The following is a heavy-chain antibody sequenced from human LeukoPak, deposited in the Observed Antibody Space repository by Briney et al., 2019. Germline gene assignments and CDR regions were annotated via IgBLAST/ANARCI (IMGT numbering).Heavy chain of an antibody. J-gene: IGHJ4*02. V-gene: IGHV4-4*02. CDR3: ASIASVVVAAVDY. CDR1: GGSISSSNW. Sequence: SGTLSLTCAVSGGSISSSNWWSWVRQPPGKGLEWIGEIYHSGSTNYNPSLKSRVTISVDKSKNQFSLKLSSVTAADTAVYYCASIASVVVAAVDYWGQGILVTVSS. CDR2: IYHSGST. D-gene: IGHD2-15*01.